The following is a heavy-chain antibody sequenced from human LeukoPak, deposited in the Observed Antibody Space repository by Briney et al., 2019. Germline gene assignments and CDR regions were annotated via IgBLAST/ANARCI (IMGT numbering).Heavy chain of an antibody. CDR1: GFTFSRYG. CDR2: IGPSDDNT. V-gene: IGHV3-23*01. D-gene: IGHD2-2*02. CDR3: ARNTCEIDY. J-gene: IGHJ4*02. Sequence: GGSLILSCAASGFTFSRYGMSWVRQAPGKGLEWVSAIGPSDDNTYLADSVKGRFTISRDNSKNTVYLEMNSLRAEDTAVYYCARNTCEIDYWGQGTLVTVFS.